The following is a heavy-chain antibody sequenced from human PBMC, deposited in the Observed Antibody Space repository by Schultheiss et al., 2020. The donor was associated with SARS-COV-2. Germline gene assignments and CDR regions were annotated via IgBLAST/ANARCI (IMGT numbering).Heavy chain of an antibody. CDR3: ARASRSSSSFFGWFDP. CDR1: GGSISSSSYY. CDR2: INHSGST. D-gene: IGHD6-6*01. V-gene: IGHV4-39*07. J-gene: IGHJ5*02. Sequence: SQTLSLTCTVSGGSISSSSYYWGWIRQPPGKGLEWIGEINHSGSTNYNPSLKSRVTISVDTSKNQFSLKLSSVTAADTAVYYCARASRSSSSFFGWFDPWGQGTLVTVSS.